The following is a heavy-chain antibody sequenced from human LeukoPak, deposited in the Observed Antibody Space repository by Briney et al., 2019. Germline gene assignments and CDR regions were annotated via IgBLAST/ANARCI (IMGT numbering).Heavy chain of an antibody. CDR1: GFTFSSYA. Sequence: GGSLRLSCAASGFTFSSYAMHWVRQAPGKGLEWVAVISYDGSNKYYADSVKGRFTISRDNSKNTLYLQMNSLRAEDTAVYYCAREVSSTPTRAARPHHAFDIWGQGTMVTVSS. D-gene: IGHD6-6*01. CDR2: ISYDGSNK. J-gene: IGHJ3*02. V-gene: IGHV3-30-3*01. CDR3: AREVSSTPTRAARPHHAFDI.